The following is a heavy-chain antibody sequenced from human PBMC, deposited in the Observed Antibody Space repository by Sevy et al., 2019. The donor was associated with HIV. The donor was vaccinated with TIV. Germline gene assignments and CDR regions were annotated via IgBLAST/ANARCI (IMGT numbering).Heavy chain of an antibody. Sequence: GGSLRFSCAASGFTFRNYEMNWVRQAPGKGLEWVSYISGSGSSISYAESVKGRFTISRDNAKNSLDLQMNSLRAEDTAVYYCARDSYDILTGYYDPAHYYYYMDVWGKGTTVTVSS. V-gene: IGHV3-48*03. CDR3: ARDSYDILTGYYDPAHYYYYMDV. CDR1: GFTFRNYE. D-gene: IGHD3-9*01. CDR2: ISGSGSSI. J-gene: IGHJ6*03.